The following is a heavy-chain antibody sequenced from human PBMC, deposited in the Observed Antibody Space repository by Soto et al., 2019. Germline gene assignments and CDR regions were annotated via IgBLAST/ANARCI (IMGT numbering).Heavy chain of an antibody. CDR1: GFTVSSNY. CDR3: ARVTDFWSGYYDLGAFDI. Sequence: EVQLVESGGGLVQPGGSLRLSCAASGFTVSSNYMSWVRQAPGKGLEWVSVIYSGGSTYYADSVKGRFTISRDNSKNTLYLQMNSLRAEDTAVYYCARVTDFWSGYYDLGAFDIWGQGTMVTVSS. CDR2: IYSGGST. V-gene: IGHV3-66*01. J-gene: IGHJ3*02. D-gene: IGHD3-3*01.